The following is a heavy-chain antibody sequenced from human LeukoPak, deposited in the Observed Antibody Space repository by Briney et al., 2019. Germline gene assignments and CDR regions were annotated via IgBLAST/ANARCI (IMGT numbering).Heavy chain of an antibody. CDR1: GGSISSGGYS. CDR3: ARLRPVIQQWLVPHPIDY. CDR2: IYHSGST. J-gene: IGHJ4*02. V-gene: IGHV4-30-2*01. Sequence: KPSQTLSLTCAVSGGSISSGGYSWSWIRQPPGKGLEWIGYIYHSGSTYYNPSLKSRVTISVDRSKNQFSLKLSSVTAADTAVYYCARLRPVIQQWLVPHPIDYWGQGTLVTVSS. D-gene: IGHD6-19*01.